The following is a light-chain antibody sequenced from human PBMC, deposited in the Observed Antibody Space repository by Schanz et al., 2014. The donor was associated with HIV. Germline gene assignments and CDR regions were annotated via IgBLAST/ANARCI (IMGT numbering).Light chain of an antibody. Sequence: DIQMTQSPSSVSASVGDRVTITCRASQGIDSWLAWYQHKPGKAPDLLIYAASNLQSGVPSRFSGSGSGTNFTLTINSLQPEDFATYYCQQSYSTSITFGQGTRLEIK. CDR3: QQSYSTSIT. V-gene: IGKV1-12*01. CDR2: AAS. CDR1: QGIDSW. J-gene: IGKJ5*01.